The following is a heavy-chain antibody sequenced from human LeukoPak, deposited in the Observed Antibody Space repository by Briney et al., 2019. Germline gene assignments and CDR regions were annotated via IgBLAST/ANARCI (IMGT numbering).Heavy chain of an antibody. J-gene: IGHJ6*03. CDR1: GGSISPYY. CDR3: AXXXXSRDNVXYYYYXDV. V-gene: IGHV4-59*01. D-gene: IGHD1-1*01. Sequence: SETLSLTCTVSGGSISPYYWNWIRQPPGKGLEWIGHILYSGSTTYNPSLKSRVTMSIDKSKNQFSLNLTSVTATDTAVYYCAXXXXSRDNVXYYYYXDVWGKXTTVXVSS. CDR2: ILYSGST.